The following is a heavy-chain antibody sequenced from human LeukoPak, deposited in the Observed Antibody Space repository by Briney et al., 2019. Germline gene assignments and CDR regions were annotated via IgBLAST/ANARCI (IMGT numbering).Heavy chain of an antibody. D-gene: IGHD5-24*01. CDR1: GGSISSYY. J-gene: IGHJ5*02. Sequence: SATLSLTCTVSGGSISSYYWSWIRQPPGKGLEWIGYIYTSRSTNYNPSLKSRVTISVDTSKNQFTLKLSSVTAADTAVYYCARVSYKYNWFDPWGQGTLVTVSS. CDR3: ARVSYKYNWFDP. V-gene: IGHV4-4*09. CDR2: IYTSRST.